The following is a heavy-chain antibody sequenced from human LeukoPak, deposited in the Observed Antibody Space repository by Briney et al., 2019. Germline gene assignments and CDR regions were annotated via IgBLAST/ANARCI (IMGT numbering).Heavy chain of an antibody. Sequence: SLKVSCKAPGGSARPYSIYSVRQAPGQGLEWMGETIRIVSTTTYEQRFKGRVTITADESLSTAYMELMSPQSEDTAEYFCGKGLHGSHGADVFDIWGQGTTVTVSS. J-gene: IGHJ3*02. D-gene: IGHD5-24*01. CDR2: TIRIVSTT. CDR1: GGSARPYS. V-gene: IGHV1-69*13. CDR3: GKGLHGSHGADVFDI.